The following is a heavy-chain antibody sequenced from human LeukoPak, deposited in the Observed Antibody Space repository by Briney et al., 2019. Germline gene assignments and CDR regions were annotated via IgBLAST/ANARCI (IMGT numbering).Heavy chain of an antibody. CDR1: GFTFSDYY. D-gene: IGHD3-22*01. CDR3: AKQGYYDSSGLDY. V-gene: IGHV3-23*01. J-gene: IGHJ4*02. CDR2: ISGSGGST. Sequence: GGSLRLSCAASGFTFSDYYMSWIRQAPGKGLEWVSAISGSGGSTYYADSVKGRFTISRDNSKNTLYLQMNSLRAEDTAVYYCAKQGYYDSSGLDYWGQGTLVTVSS.